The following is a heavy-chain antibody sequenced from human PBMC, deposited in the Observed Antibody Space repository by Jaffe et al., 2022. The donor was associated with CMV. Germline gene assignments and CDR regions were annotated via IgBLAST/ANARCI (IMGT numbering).Heavy chain of an antibody. Sequence: EVQLVESGGGLVKPGGSLRLSCAASGFTFSNAWMSWVRQAPGKGLEWVGRIKSKTDGGTTDYAAPVKGRFTISRDDSKNTLYLQMNSLKTEDTAVYYCTTDIFPGFSSGREDYWGQGTLVTVSS. J-gene: IGHJ4*02. D-gene: IGHD3-22*01. CDR2: IKSKTDGGTT. CDR1: GFTFSNAW. V-gene: IGHV3-15*01. CDR3: TTDIFPGFSSGREDY.